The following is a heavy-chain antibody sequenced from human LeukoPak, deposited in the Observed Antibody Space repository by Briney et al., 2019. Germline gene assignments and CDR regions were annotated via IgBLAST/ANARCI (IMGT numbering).Heavy chain of an antibody. Sequence: ASVKVSCKASGYTFTCYYMHWVRQAPGQGLEWMGWINPNSGGTNYAQKFQGRVTMTRDTSISTAYMELSRLRSDDTAVYYCARDMRAWYYYDSSGGFDPWGQGTLVTVSS. V-gene: IGHV1-2*02. CDR1: GYTFTCYY. CDR2: INPNSGGT. CDR3: ARDMRAWYYYDSSGGFDP. D-gene: IGHD3-22*01. J-gene: IGHJ5*02.